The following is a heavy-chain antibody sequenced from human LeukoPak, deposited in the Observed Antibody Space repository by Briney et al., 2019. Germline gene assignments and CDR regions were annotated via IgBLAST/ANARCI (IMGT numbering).Heavy chain of an antibody. J-gene: IGHJ4*02. D-gene: IGHD3-10*01. CDR3: ARFNYYGSGSSYNFDY. V-gene: IGHV4-34*01. Sequence: PSETLSLTCAVYGGSFSGYYWSWIRQPPGKGLEWIGEINHSGSTNYNPSLKSRVTISVDTSKNQFSLKLSSVTAADTAVYYCARFNYYGSGSSYNFDYWGQGTLVTVSS. CDR1: GGSFSGYY. CDR2: INHSGST.